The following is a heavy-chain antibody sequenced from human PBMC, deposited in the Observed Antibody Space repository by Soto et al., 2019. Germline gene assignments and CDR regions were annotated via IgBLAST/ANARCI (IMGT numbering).Heavy chain of an antibody. CDR1: GFTFSSSE. J-gene: IGHJ6*02. V-gene: IGHV3-48*03. CDR2: ISSSGSTI. D-gene: IGHD6-19*01. Sequence: EVQLVESGGGLVKPGGSLRLSCAASGFTFSSSEMNWVRQAPGKGLEWVSYISSSGSTIYYADSVKGRFTISRDHAKNSLYLQMNSLRAEDTAVYYCARDRIAVAGVYYYYGMDVWGQGTTVTVSS. CDR3: ARDRIAVAGVYYYYGMDV.